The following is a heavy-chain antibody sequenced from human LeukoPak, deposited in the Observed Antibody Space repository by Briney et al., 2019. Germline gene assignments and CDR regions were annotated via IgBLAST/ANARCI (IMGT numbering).Heavy chain of an antibody. CDR3: ARLERAVAGRGRAFDI. V-gene: IGHV1-2*04. D-gene: IGHD6-19*01. CDR1: GYTFTGYY. J-gene: IGHJ3*02. Sequence: ASVKVSCKASGYTFTGYYMHWVRQAPGQGLEWMGWINPNSGGTNYAQKFQGWVTMTRDTSISTAYMELSRLRSDDTAVYYCARLERAVAGRGRAFDIWGQGTMVTVSS. CDR2: INPNSGGT.